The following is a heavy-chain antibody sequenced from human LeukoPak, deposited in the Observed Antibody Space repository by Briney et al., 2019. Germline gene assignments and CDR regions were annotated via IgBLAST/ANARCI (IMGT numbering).Heavy chain of an antibody. CDR2: IYYSGST. CDR1: GGSISSGDYY. V-gene: IGHV4-30-4*08. J-gene: IGHJ4*02. D-gene: IGHD3-3*01. CDR3: ASYDFWSGYSIGYFDH. Sequence: SSETLSLTCTVSGGSISSGDYYWSWIRQPPGKGLEWIGYIYYSGSTYYNPSLKSRVTISVDTSKNQFSLKLSSVTAADTAVYYCASYDFWSGYSIGYFDHWGREPWSPSPQ.